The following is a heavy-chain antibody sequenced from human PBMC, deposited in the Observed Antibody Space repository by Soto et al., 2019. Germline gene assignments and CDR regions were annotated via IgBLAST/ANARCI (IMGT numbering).Heavy chain of an antibody. J-gene: IGHJ3*02. CDR3: ARGHSWTFDI. V-gene: IGHV3-7*01. CDR1: GFTFSDYW. D-gene: IGHD1-1*01. Sequence: EVQLVESGGGLVQPGGSLRLSCAGSGFTFSDYWMSWVRQAPGKGLEWVAKIKQDGSEKYYVDSVKGRFTFSRDNAKNTGYLQMNSLRVEDTAIYYCARGHSWTFDIWGQGTMVTVSA. CDR2: IKQDGSEK.